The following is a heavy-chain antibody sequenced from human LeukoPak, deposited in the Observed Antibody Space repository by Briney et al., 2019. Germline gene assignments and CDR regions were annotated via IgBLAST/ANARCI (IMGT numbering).Heavy chain of an antibody. Sequence: GESLKISCKTSGYSFTSYWIGWVRQMPGTGLEGMGIIYPADFDTRYSPSFQGQVTISADKSISTAYLQWSSLKASDTAMYYCARLRWGGSGYYLNYWGQGTLVTVSS. CDR3: ARLRWGGSGYYLNY. CDR1: GYSFTSYW. J-gene: IGHJ4*02. D-gene: IGHD3-22*01. V-gene: IGHV5-51*01. CDR2: IYPADFDT.